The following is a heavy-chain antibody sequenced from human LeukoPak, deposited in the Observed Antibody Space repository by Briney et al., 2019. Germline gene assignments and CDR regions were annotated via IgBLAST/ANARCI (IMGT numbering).Heavy chain of an antibody. CDR1: GFTFSSYD. V-gene: IGHV3-13*01. D-gene: IGHD1-7*01. Sequence: PGGSLRLSCAASGFTFSSYDMHWVRQATGKGLEWVSAIGTAGDTYYPGSVKGRFTISRENAKSSLYLQMNSLRAGDTAVYYCARGNWNYGGIELFDYWGQGTLVTVSS. CDR2: IGTAGDT. J-gene: IGHJ4*02. CDR3: ARGNWNYGGIELFDY.